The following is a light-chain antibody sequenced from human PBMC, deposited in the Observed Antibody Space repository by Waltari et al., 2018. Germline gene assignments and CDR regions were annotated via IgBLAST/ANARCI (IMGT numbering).Light chain of an antibody. CDR2: GST. CDR1: GSNIGSCYD. Sequence: QSVLTQPPSVSGAPGPRVTTPCTGSGSNIGSCYDVHWYQQLPRAAPKLLIYGSTSRPLGVPDRFFGSTSGTSASLAITGLQAEDEADYYCQSYDTSLRVVFGGGTKLTVL. J-gene: IGLJ2*01. CDR3: QSYDTSLRVV. V-gene: IGLV1-40*01.